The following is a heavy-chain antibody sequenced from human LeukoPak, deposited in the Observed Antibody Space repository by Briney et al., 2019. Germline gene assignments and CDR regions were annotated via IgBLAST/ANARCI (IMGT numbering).Heavy chain of an antibody. CDR3: ARGEDYYDSSGYSR. CDR1: GYIFTGYH. V-gene: IGHV1-2*02. D-gene: IGHD3-22*01. CDR2: INPISGGT. Sequence: GASVKVSCKASGYIFTGYHMHWVRQAPGQGLEWMGWINPISGGTNYAQKFQGRVTMTRDTSISTAYMELSRLTSDDTAVYYCARGEDYYDSSGYSRWGQGTLVTVSS. J-gene: IGHJ4*02.